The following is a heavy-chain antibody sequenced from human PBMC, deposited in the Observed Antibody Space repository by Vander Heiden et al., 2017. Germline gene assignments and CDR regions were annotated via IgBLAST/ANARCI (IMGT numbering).Heavy chain of an antibody. V-gene: IGHV3-30*03. D-gene: IGHD3-16*01. Sequence: QVQLVEAGGGVVQPGRCLRVACATSGFSPRSYDMHWVGQAAGKGLECVAFISNDGSSEYYADSVKGRFTITRDNSKNTLYLQLKSLRPEDTGVYYCAMLGGGSFDYWGQGTLVTVSS. CDR1: GFSPRSYD. J-gene: IGHJ4*02. CDR2: ISNDGSSE. CDR3: AMLGGGSFDY.